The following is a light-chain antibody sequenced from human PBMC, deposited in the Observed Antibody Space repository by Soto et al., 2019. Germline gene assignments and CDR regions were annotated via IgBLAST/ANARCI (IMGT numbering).Light chain of an antibody. J-gene: IGLJ2*01. Sequence: QSVLTQPPSASASLGASVKLTCTLSSGHSSYAIAWHQQQPEKGPRYLMDLNNDGSHTKGDGIPDRFSGSSSGTERYLIISGLQSEDEADYYCQTWGTGFQVFGGGTKLTVL. CDR1: SGHSSYA. V-gene: IGLV4-69*01. CDR2: LNNDGSH. CDR3: QTWGTGFQV.